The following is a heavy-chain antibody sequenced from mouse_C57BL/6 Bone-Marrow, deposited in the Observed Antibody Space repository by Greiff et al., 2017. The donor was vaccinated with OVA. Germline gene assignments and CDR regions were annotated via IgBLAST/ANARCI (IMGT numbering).Heavy chain of an antibody. CDR1: GYAFSSSW. J-gene: IGHJ2*01. CDR3: AGYYTPGFDY. D-gene: IGHD2-12*01. V-gene: IGHV1-82*01. CDR2: IYPGDGDT. Sequence: QVQLQQSGPELVKPGASVKLSCKASGYAFSSSWMNWVKQRPGKGLEWIGRIYPGDGDTNYNGKFKGKATLTADKSSSTAYMQRSSLTSEDSAVYFGAGYYTPGFDYWGKGTTLTVSS.